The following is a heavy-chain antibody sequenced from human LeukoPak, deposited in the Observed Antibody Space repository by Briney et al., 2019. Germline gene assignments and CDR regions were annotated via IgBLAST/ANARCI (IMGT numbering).Heavy chain of an antibody. CDR1: GFSLSTSGGG. CDR2: IYWNDDK. Sequence: SGPTLVKPTQTLTLTCTFSGFSLSTSGGGVGWIRQPPGKALEWLALIYWNDDKRYSPSLKSRLTITKDNSKNQVVLTMTNMDPVDTATCYCAHGNSGYGYFDYWGQGTLVTVSS. D-gene: IGHD5-12*01. J-gene: IGHJ4*02. V-gene: IGHV2-5*01. CDR3: AHGNSGYGYFDY.